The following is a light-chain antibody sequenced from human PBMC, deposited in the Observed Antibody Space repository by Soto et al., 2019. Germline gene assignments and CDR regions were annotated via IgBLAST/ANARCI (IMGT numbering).Light chain of an antibody. J-gene: IGKJ1*01. CDR1: QDISNS. CDR3: QQYYHWPRT. V-gene: IGKV3-15*01. Sequence: TRSASSVWASEGGGVTITCRASQDISNSLAWYQQKLGQAPRLLIYGASTRATGVPDRFTGSGSGTDFILTITSLQSEDFGIYYCQQYYHWPRTFGQGTNVDIK. CDR2: GAS.